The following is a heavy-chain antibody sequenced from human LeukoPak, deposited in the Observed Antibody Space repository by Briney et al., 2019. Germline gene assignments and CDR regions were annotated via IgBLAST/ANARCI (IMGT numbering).Heavy chain of an antibody. V-gene: IGHV7-4-1*02. D-gene: IGHD6-13*01. Sequence: ASVKVSCKASGYTFTSYAMNWVRQAPGQGLEWMGWINTNTGNPTYAQGFTGRFVFSLDTSVSTAYLQISSLKAEDTAVYYCARSPISRAAAGWPSDYWGQGTLVTVSS. CDR1: GYTFTSYA. J-gene: IGHJ4*02. CDR2: INTNTGNP. CDR3: ARSPISRAAAGWPSDY.